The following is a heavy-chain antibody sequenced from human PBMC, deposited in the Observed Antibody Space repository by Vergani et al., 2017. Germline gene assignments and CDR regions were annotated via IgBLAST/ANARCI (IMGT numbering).Heavy chain of an antibody. D-gene: IGHD3-10*01. CDR1: GGSISSGGYY. J-gene: IGHJ5*02. CDR3: AANGSGSYGPLDWFDP. V-gene: IGHV4-61*08. CDR2: IYYSGST. Sequence: QVQLQESGPGLVKPSQTLSLTCTVSGGSISSGGYYWSWIRQPPGKGLEWIGYIYYSGSTNYNPSLKSRVTISVDTSKNQFSLKLSSVTAADTAVYYCAANGSGSYGPLDWFDPWGQGTLVTVSS.